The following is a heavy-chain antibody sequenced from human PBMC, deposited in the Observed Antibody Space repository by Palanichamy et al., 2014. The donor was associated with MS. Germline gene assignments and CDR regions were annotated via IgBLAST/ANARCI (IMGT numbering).Heavy chain of an antibody. Sequence: SRVTISVDTSKNQFSLKLSSVTAADTAVYYCASFTLVGATHYYGMDVWGQGTTVTVSS. J-gene: IGHJ6*02. CDR3: ASFTLVGATHYYGMDV. D-gene: IGHD1-26*01. V-gene: IGHV4-39*01.